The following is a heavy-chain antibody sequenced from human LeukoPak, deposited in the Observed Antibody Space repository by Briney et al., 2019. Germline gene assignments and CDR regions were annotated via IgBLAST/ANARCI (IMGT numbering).Heavy chain of an antibody. V-gene: IGHV3-30*03. J-gene: IGHJ4*02. D-gene: IGHD1-26*01. CDR3: TKVARLGWELLSYYFDY. Sequence: PGGSLRLSCAASGFTFSDYYMSWIRQAPGKGLEWVAVISSDGTKKYYADSVKGRFTISRDNSKNMLYLQMNSLRAEDTAVYYCTKVARLGWELLSYYFDYWGQGTLVTVSS. CDR2: ISSDGTKK. CDR1: GFTFSDYY.